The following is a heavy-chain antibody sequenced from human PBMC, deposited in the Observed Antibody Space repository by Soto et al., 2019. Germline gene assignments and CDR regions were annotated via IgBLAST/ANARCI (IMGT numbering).Heavy chain of an antibody. J-gene: IGHJ4*02. CDR3: ATYGANSHY. CDR1: GGSFSGSY. CDR2: ISHGGTT. V-gene: IGHV4-34*01. Sequence: TSETLSLTCDVYGGSFSGSYWSWIRQPPGKGLEWIGEISHGGTTNYNPSLKSRVTISVDTSRNQFSLKLSSVTAADTAIYYCATYGANSHYWGQGTLVTVSS. D-gene: IGHD4-17*01.